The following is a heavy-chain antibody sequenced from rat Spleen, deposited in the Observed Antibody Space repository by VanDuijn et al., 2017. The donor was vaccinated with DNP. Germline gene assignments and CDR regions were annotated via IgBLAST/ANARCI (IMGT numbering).Heavy chain of an antibody. CDR3: ARLRLEWEVRAMDA. Sequence: EVQLQESGPGLVKPSQSLSLTCSVTGYSITSKYWGWIRKFPGSEMEWIGHISYVGNTRYNPSIKSRISITRDTSKNQFFLQLNSLTTEDTATYYCARLRLEWEVRAMDAWGQGTSVTVSS. CDR1: GYSITSKY. D-gene: IGHD1-1*01. CDR2: ISYVGNT. V-gene: IGHV3-1*01. J-gene: IGHJ4*01.